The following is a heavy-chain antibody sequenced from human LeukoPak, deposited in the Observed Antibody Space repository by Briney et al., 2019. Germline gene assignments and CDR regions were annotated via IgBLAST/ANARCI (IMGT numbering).Heavy chain of an antibody. Sequence: GGSLRLSCAASGFTFSSYGMHWVRQAPGKGLEWVAVISYDGSNRYYADSVKGRFTISRDDAKNSLYLQMNSLRAEDTAIYCCARSSGWYHRGPDYYYYYMDVWGKGTTVTVS. V-gene: IGHV3-30*03. CDR2: ISYDGSNR. CDR3: ARSSGWYHRGPDYYYYYMDV. D-gene: IGHD6-19*01. CDR1: GFTFSSYG. J-gene: IGHJ6*03.